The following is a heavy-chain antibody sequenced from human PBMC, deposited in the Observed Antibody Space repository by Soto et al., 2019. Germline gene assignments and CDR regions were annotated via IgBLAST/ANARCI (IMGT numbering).Heavy chain of an antibody. CDR3: ARVDYYDSSETLDY. Sequence: SETLSLTCTVSGGSISSYYWSWIRQPPGKGLEWIGYIYYSGSTNYNPSLKSRVTISVDTSKNQFSLKLSSVTAADTAVYHCARVDYYDSSETLDYWGQGTLVTVSS. V-gene: IGHV4-59*01. CDR2: IYYSGST. CDR1: GGSISSYY. D-gene: IGHD3-22*01. J-gene: IGHJ4*02.